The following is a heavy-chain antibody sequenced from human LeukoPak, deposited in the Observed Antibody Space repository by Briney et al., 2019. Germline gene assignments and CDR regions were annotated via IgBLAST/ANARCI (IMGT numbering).Heavy chain of an antibody. D-gene: IGHD3-10*02. CDR1: GFTFSSYD. CDR2: IGTAGDT. Sequence: PGGSLRLSCAASGFTFSSYDMHWVRQATGKGLEWVSAIGTAGDTYYPGSVKGRFTISRDNAKNSLYLQMNSLRAEDTAVYYCAELGLTMIGGVWGKGTTDTIS. CDR3: AELGLTMIGGV. J-gene: IGHJ6*03. V-gene: IGHV3-13*01.